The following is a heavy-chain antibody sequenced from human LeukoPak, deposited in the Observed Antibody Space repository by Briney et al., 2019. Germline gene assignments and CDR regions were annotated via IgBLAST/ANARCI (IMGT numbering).Heavy chain of an antibody. CDR1: GGSISSSSYY. CDR3: ASVIVDGDTARVHGAFDI. Sequence: SETLSLTCTVPGGSISSSSYYWGWIRQPPGKGLEWIGSIYYSGSTYYNPSLKSRVTISVDTSKNQFSLKLSSLTAADTAVYYCASVIVDGDTARVHGAFDIWGQGTMVTVSS. CDR2: IYYSGST. V-gene: IGHV4-39*01. J-gene: IGHJ3*02. D-gene: IGHD5-18*01.